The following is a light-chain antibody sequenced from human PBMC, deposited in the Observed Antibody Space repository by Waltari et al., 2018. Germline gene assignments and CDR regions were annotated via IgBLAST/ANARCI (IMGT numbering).Light chain of an antibody. CDR2: GAS. CDR1: QSVSRW. J-gene: IGKJ1*01. CDR3: QKYGTLPAT. Sequence: EIVLTQSPGTLSLSPWERATLSCRASQSVSRWLAWYQQKPGQPPRLLIYGASSRATGIPDRFSGSGSGTDFSLTISRLEPEDSAVYYCQKYGTLPATFGQGTKVEVK. V-gene: IGKV3-20*01.